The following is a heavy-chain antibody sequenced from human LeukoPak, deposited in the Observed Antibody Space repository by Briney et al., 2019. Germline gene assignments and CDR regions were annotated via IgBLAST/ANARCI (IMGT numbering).Heavy chain of an antibody. V-gene: IGHV3-15*01. CDR1: GFTFSNAW. CDR2: IKSKTDGGTT. CDR3: TTAFRTVYYDSSGYYYGPPDY. Sequence: GGSLRHSCAASGFTFSNAWMSWVRQAPGKGLEWVGRIKSKTDGGTTDYAAPVKGRFTISRDDSKNTLYLQMNSLKTEDTAVYYCTTAFRTVYYDSSGYYYGPPDYWGQGTLVTVSS. D-gene: IGHD3-22*01. J-gene: IGHJ4*02.